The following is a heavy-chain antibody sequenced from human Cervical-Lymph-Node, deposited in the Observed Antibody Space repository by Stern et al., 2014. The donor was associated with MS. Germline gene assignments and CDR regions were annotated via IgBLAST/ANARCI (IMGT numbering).Heavy chain of an antibody. J-gene: IGHJ6*02. CDR1: GYSFPAYW. CDR2: VYPGDFYT. V-gene: IGHV5-51*01. D-gene: IGHD6-6*01. Sequence: VQLVQSGAAVKKPGESLKISCKGSGYSFPAYWIAWVRQMPGKGLAWMGLVYPGDFYTRYSPAFQGQVTIPADKSTRTAYLQWSILKASDTAMYYCARQEGSRHYGLDVWGQGTTVTVSS. CDR3: ARQEGSRHYGLDV.